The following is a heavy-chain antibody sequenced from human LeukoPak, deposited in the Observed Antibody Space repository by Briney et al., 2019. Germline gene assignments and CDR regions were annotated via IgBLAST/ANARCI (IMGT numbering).Heavy chain of an antibody. D-gene: IGHD2-2*01. V-gene: IGHV3-30*18. J-gene: IGHJ6*02. CDR3: ANGDPGPADHPMNGYYYSLDV. Sequence: GTSLRLSCAGSGFTFGTYGMHWVRQAPGKGLEWVAVISYDGNSKYYSGSAKGRFTISRDNSKNTLYLQMNSLRPEDTAVYYCANGDPGPADHPMNGYYYSLDVWGQGTTVIVSS. CDR2: ISYDGNSK. CDR1: GFTFGTYG.